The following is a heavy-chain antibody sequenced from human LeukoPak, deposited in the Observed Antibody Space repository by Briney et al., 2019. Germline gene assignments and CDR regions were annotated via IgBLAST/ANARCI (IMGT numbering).Heavy chain of an antibody. Sequence: GGSLRLSCAASGFTLSTYWMNWVRQAPGKGLEWVANIMQDGSVQHYVDSVKGRFTISRDNAKNSLYLQMNSLRAEDTALYYCARDYTATGGMDVWGQGTTVTVS. CDR2: IMQDGSVQ. CDR1: GFTLSTYW. V-gene: IGHV3-7*01. J-gene: IGHJ6*02. CDR3: ARDYTATGGMDV. D-gene: IGHD2-21*02.